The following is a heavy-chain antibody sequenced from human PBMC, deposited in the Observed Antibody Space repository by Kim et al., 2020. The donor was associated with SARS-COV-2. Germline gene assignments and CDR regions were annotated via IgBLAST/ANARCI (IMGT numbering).Heavy chain of an antibody. Sequence: SETLSLTCAVYGGSFSGYYWSWIRQPPGKGLEWIGEINHSGSTNYNPSLKSRVTISVDTSKNQFSLKLSSVTASDTAVYYCARGLRQWLAGWGQGTLVTVSS. V-gene: IGHV4-34*01. CDR1: GGSFSGYY. D-gene: IGHD6-19*01. CDR3: ARGLRQWLAG. CDR2: INHSGST. J-gene: IGHJ4*02.